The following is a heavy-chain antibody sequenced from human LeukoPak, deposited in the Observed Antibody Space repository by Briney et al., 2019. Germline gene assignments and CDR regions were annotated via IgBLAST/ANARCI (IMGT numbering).Heavy chain of an antibody. CDR1: GGSISSYY. V-gene: IGHV4-59*01. CDR3: ARSRGGYGDYGSWFDP. CDR2: IHYSGST. J-gene: IGHJ5*02. D-gene: IGHD3-16*01. Sequence: PSETLSLTCTVSGGSISSYYWSWIRQPPEKALEWIGYIHYSGSTKYNPSLKSRVTISVDTSENQFSLTLNSVTAADTAVYYCARSRGGYGDYGSWFDPWGQGILVTVSS.